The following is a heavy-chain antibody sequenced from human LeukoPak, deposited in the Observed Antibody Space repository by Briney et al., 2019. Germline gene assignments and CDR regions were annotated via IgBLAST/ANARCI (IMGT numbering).Heavy chain of an antibody. J-gene: IGHJ6*03. V-gene: IGHV4-59*01. CDR1: GGSISSYY. Sequence: SETLSLTCTVSGGSISSYYWSWIRQPPGKGLEWIGYIYYSGSTNYNPSLKSRVTISVDTSKNQFSLKLSSVTAAVTAVYYCARVVLFLDPYYNYTDGWGKGTTV. D-gene: IGHD3-3*01. CDR2: IYYSGST. CDR3: ARVVLFLDPYYNYTDG.